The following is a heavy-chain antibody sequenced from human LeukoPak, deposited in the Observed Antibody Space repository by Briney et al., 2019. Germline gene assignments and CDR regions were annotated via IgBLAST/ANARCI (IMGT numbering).Heavy chain of an antibody. CDR2: IKPDGSEK. J-gene: IGHJ4*02. Sequence: AGGSLRLSCAASGFTFTTYWMSWIRQTPGKGLEWAVKIKPDGSEKSYVDSVKGRFTISRDNAKNSVFLQMDSLRVEDTALYYCARGQLADSYWGQGALVTVSS. D-gene: IGHD3-22*01. V-gene: IGHV3-7*01. CDR3: ARGQLADSY. CDR1: GFTFTTYW.